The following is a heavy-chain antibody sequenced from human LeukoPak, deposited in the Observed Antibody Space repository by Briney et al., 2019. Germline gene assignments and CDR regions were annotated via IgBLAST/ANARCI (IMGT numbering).Heavy chain of an antibody. D-gene: IGHD3-16*01. Sequence: GESLKISCKGSGYTFTTYWIAWVRQMPGKGLEWMGIIYPGDSDTRYSPSFQGQVTISADKSISTAYLQWSSLKASDTAMYYCARRGGDPTPIVDYWGQGTLVTVSS. J-gene: IGHJ4*02. CDR2: IYPGDSDT. V-gene: IGHV5-51*01. CDR1: GYTFTTYW. CDR3: ARRGGDPTPIVDY.